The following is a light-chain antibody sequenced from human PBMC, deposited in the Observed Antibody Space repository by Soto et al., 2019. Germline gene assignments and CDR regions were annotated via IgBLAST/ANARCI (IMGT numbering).Light chain of an antibody. V-gene: IGKV1-33*01. J-gene: IGKJ4*01. Sequence: DIQMTQSPSSLSASVGYRVTITCQAVQDINKYLNWYKQKPGKAPKXLIYDASHLEIGVPLRFTGSGSGTEGTLTISSLQPEDIGTYYGQQYDSPQLTFGGGTKVDI. CDR3: QQYDSPQLT. CDR2: DAS. CDR1: QDINKY.